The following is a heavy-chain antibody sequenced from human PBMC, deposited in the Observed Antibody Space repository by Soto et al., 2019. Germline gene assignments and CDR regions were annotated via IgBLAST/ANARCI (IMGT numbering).Heavy chain of an antibody. V-gene: IGHV3-21*01. CDR1: GFTFSSYS. CDR2: ISSSSSYI. D-gene: IGHD6-13*01. Sequence: EVQLVESGGGLVKPGGSLRLSCAASGFTFSSYSMNWVRQAPGKGLEWVSSISSSSSYIYYADSVKGRFTISRDNAKNSLYLQMNSLRAEDTAVYYCARDSSSWSGRRFDPWGQGTLVTVSS. J-gene: IGHJ5*02. CDR3: ARDSSSWSGRRFDP.